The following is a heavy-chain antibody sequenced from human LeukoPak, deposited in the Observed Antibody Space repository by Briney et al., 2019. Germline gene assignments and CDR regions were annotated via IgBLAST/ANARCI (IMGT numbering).Heavy chain of an antibody. J-gene: IGHJ5*02. D-gene: IGHD6-13*01. CDR2: INHSGST. Sequence: SETLSLTCAVYGGSFSGYYWSWIRQPPGKGLEWIGEINHSGSTNYNPSLKSRVTISVDTSKNQFSLKLSSVTAADTAVYYCARALRSYSSSPELRFDPWGQGTLVTVSS. CDR3: ARALRSYSSSPELRFDP. CDR1: GGSFSGYY. V-gene: IGHV4-34*01.